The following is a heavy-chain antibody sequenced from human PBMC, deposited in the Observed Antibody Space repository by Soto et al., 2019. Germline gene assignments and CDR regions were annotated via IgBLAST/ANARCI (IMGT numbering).Heavy chain of an antibody. CDR1: GYTFFTYD. J-gene: IGHJ5*02. CDR3: PRHHGPTTSENWFDP. CDR2: ISTYSGDT. V-gene: IGHV1-18*01. Sequence: QVHLVQSGVEVKTPGASVKVSCQASGYTFFTYDISWVRQAPGQGLEWMGWISTYSGDTKYAQKCQGRVTMTTDTSTTTDYLELRSLRSDDSAVYYCPRHHGPTTSENWFDPWGQGTLLTVSS. D-gene: IGHD5-12*01.